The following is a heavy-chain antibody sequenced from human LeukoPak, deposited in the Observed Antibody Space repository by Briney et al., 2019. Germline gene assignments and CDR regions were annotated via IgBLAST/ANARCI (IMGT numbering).Heavy chain of an antibody. Sequence: PGGSLRLSCAASGFTFSSYAMHWVRQAPGKGLEWVAVISYDGSNKYYADSVKGRFTISRDNSKNTLYLQMNSLRAEDTAVYYCARESYDYVWGSYRYVGQEVNFDYWGQGTLVTVSS. J-gene: IGHJ4*02. D-gene: IGHD3-16*02. CDR1: GFTFSSYA. CDR2: ISYDGSNK. CDR3: ARESYDYVWGSYRYVGQEVNFDY. V-gene: IGHV3-30-3*01.